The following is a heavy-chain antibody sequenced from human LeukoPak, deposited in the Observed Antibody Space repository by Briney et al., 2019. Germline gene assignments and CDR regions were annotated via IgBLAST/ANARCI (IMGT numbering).Heavy chain of an antibody. D-gene: IGHD3-10*01. J-gene: IGHJ5*02. CDR2: INHSGST. CDR1: GGSFSGYY. V-gene: IGHV4-34*01. CDR3: ARAAGLLWFGKFYTNWFDP. Sequence: SETLSLTCAGYGGSFSGYYWSWIRQPPGKGLEWIGEINHSGSTNYNPSLKSRVTISVNTSKTQFSLKLSSVTAADTAVYYCARAAGLLWFGKFYTNWFDPWGQGTLVTVSS.